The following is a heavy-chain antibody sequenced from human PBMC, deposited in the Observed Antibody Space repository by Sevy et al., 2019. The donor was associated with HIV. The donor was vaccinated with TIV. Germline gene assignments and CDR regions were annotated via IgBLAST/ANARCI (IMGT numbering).Heavy chain of an antibody. CDR3: AKASYGDYYFDY. CDR1: GFTFSSYA. V-gene: IGHV3-23*01. D-gene: IGHD4-17*01. Sequence: GGSLRLSCAASGFTFSSYAMSWVRQAPGKGLEWVSDISGSGGSTYYADSVKGRFTISRDNSKNTLYLQMNSLRAEDTAVYYCAKASYGDYYFDYWGQGTLVTVSS. J-gene: IGHJ4*02. CDR2: ISGSGGST.